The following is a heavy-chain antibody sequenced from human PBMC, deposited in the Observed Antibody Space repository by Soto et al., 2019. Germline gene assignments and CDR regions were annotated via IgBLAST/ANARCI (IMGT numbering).Heavy chain of an antibody. CDR1: GFMFSSYA. V-gene: IGHV3-23*01. Sequence: EVQLLESGGGLLQPGGSLRVSCAASGFMFSSYAMSWVRQAPGKGLEWVSSISGSGGSAFYADSVKGRFTISRDNSKSSLSLHMSSLRVEDTAVYYCAKGVRDTALAGLDFDYWGQGTLVTVSS. CDR3: AKGVRDTALAGLDFDY. D-gene: IGHD5-18*01. CDR2: ISGSGGSA. J-gene: IGHJ4*02.